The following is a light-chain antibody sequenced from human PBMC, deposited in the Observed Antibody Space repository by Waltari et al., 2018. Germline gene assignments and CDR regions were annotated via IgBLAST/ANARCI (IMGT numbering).Light chain of an antibody. J-gene: IGKJ5*01. CDR3: MQALQTPVT. CDR1: QSLLHSTGYNY. Sequence: EIVLTQSPLSLPVTPGEPASMSFRSNQSLLHSTGYNYLHWYLQKPGQSPQILIYLGSNRASGVPDRFSGSASGTDFTVKISRVEAEDVGVYYCMQALQTPVTFGQGTRLEIK. CDR2: LGS. V-gene: IGKV2-28*01.